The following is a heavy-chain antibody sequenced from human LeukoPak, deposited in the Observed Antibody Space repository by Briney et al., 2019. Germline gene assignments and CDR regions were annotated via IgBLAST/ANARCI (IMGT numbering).Heavy chain of an antibody. CDR2: MYYRSAST. J-gene: IGHJ4*02. Sequence: SETLSLTCTVSGGSISSGIYYWGWIRQPPGKGLEWIGSMYYRSASTHYNPSLKSRVTISVDTSKNQFSLKLSSVTAADTAMYYCARHGNYDGGKSFDYWGQGTPVTVSS. D-gene: IGHD4-23*01. CDR1: GGSISSGIYY. V-gene: IGHV4-39*01. CDR3: ARHGNYDGGKSFDY.